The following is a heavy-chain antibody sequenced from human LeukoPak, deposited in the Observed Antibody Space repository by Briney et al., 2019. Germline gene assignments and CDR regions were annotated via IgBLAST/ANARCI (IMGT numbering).Heavy chain of an antibody. V-gene: IGHV3-53*05. Sequence: GGSLRLSCAASGFTVSSNYMSWVRQAPGKGLEWVSVIYSGNNTYYADSVKGRFTISRDNSKNTLYLQMNSLRAEDTAVYYCARDMHTAAAGIDAFDIWGQGTMVTVSS. D-gene: IGHD6-13*01. CDR3: ARDMHTAAAGIDAFDI. J-gene: IGHJ3*02. CDR1: GFTVSSNY. CDR2: IYSGNNT.